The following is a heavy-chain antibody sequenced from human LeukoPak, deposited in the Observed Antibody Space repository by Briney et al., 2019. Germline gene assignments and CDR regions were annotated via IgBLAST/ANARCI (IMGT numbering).Heavy chain of an antibody. D-gene: IGHD6-19*01. CDR2: ISSSSSYI. CDR3: ARDAYSSGWTNFDY. CDR1: GFTFSSYT. Sequence: PGGSLRLSCAASGFTFSSYTINWVRQAPGKGLEWVSSISSSSSYIYYADSVQGRFTSSRDNAKNSLYLQMNSLRAEDTAVYYCARDAYSSGWTNFDYWGQGTLVTVSS. V-gene: IGHV3-21*01. J-gene: IGHJ4*02.